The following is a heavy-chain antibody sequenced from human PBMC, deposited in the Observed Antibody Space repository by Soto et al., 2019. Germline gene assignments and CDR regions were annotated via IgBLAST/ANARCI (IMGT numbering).Heavy chain of an antibody. CDR2: ISYDGSNK. CDR3: AREGKDIVQLGAFDI. D-gene: IGHD2-8*01. Sequence: GESLKISCAASGFTFSSYAMHWVRQAPGKGLEWVAVISYDGSNKYYADSVKGRFTISRDNSKNTLYLQMNSLRAEDTAVYYCAREGKDIVQLGAFDIWGQGTMVTVSS. V-gene: IGHV3-30-3*01. CDR1: GFTFSSYA. J-gene: IGHJ3*02.